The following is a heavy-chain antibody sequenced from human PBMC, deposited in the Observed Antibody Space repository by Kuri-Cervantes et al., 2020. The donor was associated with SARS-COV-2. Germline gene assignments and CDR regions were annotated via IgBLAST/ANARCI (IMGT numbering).Heavy chain of an antibody. CDR3: ANPTGHYYYGMDV. J-gene: IGHJ6*02. CDR1: GFNFNGAW. V-gene: IGHV3-23*01. CDR2: ISGSGGST. Sequence: GGSLRLSCVAAGFNFNGAWMSWVRQAPGKGLEWVSAISGSGGSTYYADSVKGRFTISRDNSKNTLYLQMNSLRAEDTAVYYCANPTGHYYYGMDVWGQGTTVTVSS.